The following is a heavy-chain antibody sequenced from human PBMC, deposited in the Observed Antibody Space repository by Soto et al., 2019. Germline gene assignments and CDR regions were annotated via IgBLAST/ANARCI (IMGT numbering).Heavy chain of an antibody. D-gene: IGHD3-16*01. Sequence: QVQLVHSGAEVKKPGASVKVSCQASGYTFNSYGVSWVRQAPGQGLEWMGWISAYNGNTKYAQKFQGRVTMTTDTSTSTAYLELRTLRSDDTAVYYCARDLSMGGTDASDIWGQGTMVTVSS. J-gene: IGHJ3*02. CDR2: ISAYNGNT. V-gene: IGHV1-18*01. CDR1: GYTFNSYG. CDR3: ARDLSMGGTDASDI.